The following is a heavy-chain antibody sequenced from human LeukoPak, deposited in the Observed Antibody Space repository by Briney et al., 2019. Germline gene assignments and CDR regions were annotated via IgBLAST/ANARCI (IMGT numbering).Heavy chain of an antibody. CDR3: ARATDWNWFDP. V-gene: IGHV4-30-4*08. J-gene: IGHJ5*02. CDR1: GGSISSGDYY. D-gene: IGHD2-21*01. CDR2: IYYSEST. Sequence: PSETLSLTCTVSGGSISSGDYYWSWIRQPPGKGLEWIGYIYYSESTYYNPSLKSRVTISVDTSKNQFSLKLSSVTAADTAVYYCARATDWNWFDPWGQGTLVTVSS.